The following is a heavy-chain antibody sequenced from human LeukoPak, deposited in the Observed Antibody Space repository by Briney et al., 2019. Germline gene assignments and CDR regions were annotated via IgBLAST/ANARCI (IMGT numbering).Heavy chain of an antibody. J-gene: IGHJ4*02. CDR2: IIPIFGTA. CDR1: GGTFSSYA. V-gene: IGHV1-69*13. CDR3: AREGIAVAGTFGY. D-gene: IGHD6-19*01. Sequence: SVKVSCKASGGTFSSYAISWVRQAPGQGLEWMGGIIPIFGTANYAQKFQGRVTITADESTSTAYMELSSLRSEDTAVYYCAREGIAVAGTFGYWGQGTLVTVSS.